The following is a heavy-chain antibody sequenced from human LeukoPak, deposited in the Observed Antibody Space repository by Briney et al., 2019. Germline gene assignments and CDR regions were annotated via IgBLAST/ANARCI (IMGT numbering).Heavy chain of an antibody. CDR3: ARKDPRGWLHDY. Sequence: GKSLRLSCAASGFTFSNYGMHWVRHAPGKGLEWVALIPFDGSNEHYADSVKGRFTISRDNSKNTLYLQMNSLRAEDTAVYYCARKDPRGWLHDYWGQGTLVTVSS. D-gene: IGHD5-24*01. CDR1: GFTFSNYG. CDR2: IPFDGSNE. J-gene: IGHJ4*02. V-gene: IGHV3-30*03.